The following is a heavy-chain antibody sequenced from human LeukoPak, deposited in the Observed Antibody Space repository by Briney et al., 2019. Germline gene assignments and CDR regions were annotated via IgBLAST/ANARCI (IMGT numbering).Heavy chain of an antibody. J-gene: IGHJ4*02. CDR1: GFTFTPYA. D-gene: IGHD6-19*01. CDR2: IGGVGDRT. Sequence: PGGSLRLSCAASGFTFTPYAMSWVRQAPGKGLEWVAGIGGVGDRTYYADSVKGGSTISRDNSKDTLFLQMNSLRAEDTAVYYCAKASRQAAVASPLDYWGQGTLVTVSS. V-gene: IGHV3-23*01. CDR3: AKASRQAAVASPLDY.